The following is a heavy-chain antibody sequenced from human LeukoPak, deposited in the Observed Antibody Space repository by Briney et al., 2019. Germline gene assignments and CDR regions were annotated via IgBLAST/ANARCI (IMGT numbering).Heavy chain of an antibody. CDR1: GYTFSGYY. V-gene: IGHV1-2*02. D-gene: IGHD6-19*01. J-gene: IGHJ6*03. CDR2: INPNGDGT. CDR3: ARASSIAVAGYDYYYMDV. Sequence: ASVKVSCKASGYTFSGYYMHWVRQAPGQGLEWMGWINPNGDGTNFAQKSQGRVTMTRDTSISTAYMELTRLRSDDTAVYYCARASSIAVAGYDYYYMDVWGKGTTVTVSS.